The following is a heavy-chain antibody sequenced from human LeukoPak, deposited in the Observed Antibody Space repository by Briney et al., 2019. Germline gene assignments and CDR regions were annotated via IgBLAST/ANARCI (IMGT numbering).Heavy chain of an antibody. CDR1: GGSFSGYY. V-gene: IGHV4-34*01. J-gene: IGHJ4*02. Sequence: SETLSLTCAVYGGSFSGYYRSWIRQPPGKGLEWIGEINHSGSTNYNPSLKSRVTISVDTSKNQFSLKLSSVTAADTAVYYCARAPGVVNDYWGQGTLVTVSS. D-gene: IGHD3-3*01. CDR2: INHSGST. CDR3: ARAPGVVNDY.